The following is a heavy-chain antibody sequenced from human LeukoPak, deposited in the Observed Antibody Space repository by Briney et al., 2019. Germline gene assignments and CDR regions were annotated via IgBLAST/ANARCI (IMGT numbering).Heavy chain of an antibody. Sequence: SEALSLTCTVSGGSISSYYWSWIRQPPGKGLEWIGYIYYSGSTNYNPSLKSRVTISVDTSKNQFSLKLSSVSAADTAVYYCARGECIAAAQYGYGCQG. CDR3: ARGECIAAAQYGY. V-gene: IGHV4-59*01. CDR1: GGSISSYY. CDR2: IYYSGST. D-gene: IGHD6-13*01. J-gene: IGHJ4*02.